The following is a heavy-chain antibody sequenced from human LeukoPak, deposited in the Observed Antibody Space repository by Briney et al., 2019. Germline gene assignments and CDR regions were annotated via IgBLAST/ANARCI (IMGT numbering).Heavy chain of an antibody. CDR3: ARGVPNLWLDDTSGYFGYFDY. Sequence: SQTLFLTCAVSGSSVSGGGYSWSWIRQPPGKGLEWIGYIFHSGSTYYSPSLKSRVTISVDRSKNQFSLRLSSVTAADTAVYYCARGVPNLWLDDTSGYFGYFDYWGLGTLVTVSS. CDR2: IFHSGST. CDR1: GSSVSGGGYS. D-gene: IGHD3-22*01. J-gene: IGHJ4*02. V-gene: IGHV4-30-2*01.